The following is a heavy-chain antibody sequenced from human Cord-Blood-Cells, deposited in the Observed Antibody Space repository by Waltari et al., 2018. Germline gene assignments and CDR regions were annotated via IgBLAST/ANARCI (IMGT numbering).Heavy chain of an antibody. D-gene: IGHD7-27*01. CDR1: GFSLSTSGVG. Sequence: QITLKESGPTLVKPTQTLTLTCTFSGFSLSTSGVGVGWIRQPPGKALEWLALIYWDDDKRYSPSLESRLTITKDTSKNQVVLTMTDMDPVDTATYYCAHSPTGDWYFDLWGRGTLVTVSS. CDR3: AHSPTGDWYFDL. CDR2: IYWDDDK. J-gene: IGHJ2*01. V-gene: IGHV2-5*02.